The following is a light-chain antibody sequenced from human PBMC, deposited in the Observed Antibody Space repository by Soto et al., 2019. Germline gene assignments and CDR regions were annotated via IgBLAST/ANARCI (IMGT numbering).Light chain of an antibody. Sequence: QSALTQPASVSGSPGQSITISCTGTSSDVGSYNLVSWYQQHPGKAPKLMIYEGSKRPSGVSNRFSGSKSGNTASLTISGLQAEVEVDYYCCSYAGSSTLLVFGGGTKLTVL. CDR3: CSYAGSSTLLV. CDR1: SSDVGSYNL. CDR2: EGS. J-gene: IGLJ2*01. V-gene: IGLV2-23*01.